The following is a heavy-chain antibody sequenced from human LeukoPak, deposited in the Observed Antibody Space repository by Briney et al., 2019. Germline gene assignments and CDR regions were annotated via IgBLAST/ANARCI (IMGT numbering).Heavy chain of an antibody. CDR3: ARDHYYDRRGRFDP. D-gene: IGHD3-22*01. V-gene: IGHV4-39*07. CDR1: GGSVTSGTYH. CDR2: VYFDGGT. Sequence: PSETLSLTCSVSGGSVTSGTYHWGWIRQPPGKGLEWIGSVYFDGGTHYKPSLQSRVTISVDTSKNQFSLRLSSVTAADTALYYCARDHYYDRRGRFDPWGQGTLVTVSS. J-gene: IGHJ5*02.